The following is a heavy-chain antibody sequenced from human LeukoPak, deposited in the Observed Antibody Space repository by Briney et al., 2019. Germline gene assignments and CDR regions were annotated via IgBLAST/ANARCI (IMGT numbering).Heavy chain of an antibody. D-gene: IGHD2-15*01. CDR3: ARGAFRYCSGGSCYYPTAFDY. CDR2: INHSGST. Sequence: PSETLSLTCAVYGGSFSGYYWSWIRQPPGKGLEWIGEINHSGSTNYNPSLKSRVTISVDTSKNQFSPKLSSVTAADTAVYYCARGAFRYCSGGSCYYPTAFDYWGQGTLVTVYS. V-gene: IGHV4-34*01. CDR1: GGSFSGYY. J-gene: IGHJ4*02.